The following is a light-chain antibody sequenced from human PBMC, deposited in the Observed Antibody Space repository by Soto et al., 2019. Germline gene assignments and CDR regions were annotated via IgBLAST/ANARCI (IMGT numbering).Light chain of an antibody. Sequence: QSVLTQPASVSGSPGQPTTISCTGTSSDVGGYNYVSWYQQHPGKAPKLMIYEVSNRPSGVSYRFSGSKSGNTASLTISGLQAEDEADYYCSSYTSSSTFYVFGTGTKVTVL. J-gene: IGLJ1*01. CDR1: SSDVGGYNY. CDR3: SSYTSSSTFYV. V-gene: IGLV2-14*01. CDR2: EVS.